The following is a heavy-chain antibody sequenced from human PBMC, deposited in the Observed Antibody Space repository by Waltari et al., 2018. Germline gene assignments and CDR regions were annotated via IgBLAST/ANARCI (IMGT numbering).Heavy chain of an antibody. CDR2: IYHSGST. V-gene: IGHV4-38-2*01. Sequence: QVQLQESGPGLVKPSETLSLTCAVSGYSISRGYYWGWIRRPPGKGLEWIGSIYHSGSTYYNPSLKSRVTISVDTSKNQFSLKLSSVTAADTAVYYCARASRWLQSDAFDIWGQGTMVTVSS. CDR3: ARASRWLQSDAFDI. D-gene: IGHD5-12*01. CDR1: GYSISRGYY. J-gene: IGHJ3*02.